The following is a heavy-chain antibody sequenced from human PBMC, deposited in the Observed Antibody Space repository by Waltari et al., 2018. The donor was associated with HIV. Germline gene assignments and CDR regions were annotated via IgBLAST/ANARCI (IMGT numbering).Heavy chain of an antibody. Sequence: QVQLVQSGAEVKKPGASVKVSCKASGYTFTGYYMHWVRPAPGQGLEWMGWINPNSGGTNYAQKFQGRVTMTRDTSINTAYMELSRLRSDDTAVYYCARDLGSSYYYDSTGPVDYWGQGTLVTVSS. CDR1: GYTFTGYY. D-gene: IGHD3-22*01. V-gene: IGHV1-2*02. J-gene: IGHJ4*02. CDR3: ARDLGSSYYYDSTGPVDY. CDR2: INPNSGGT.